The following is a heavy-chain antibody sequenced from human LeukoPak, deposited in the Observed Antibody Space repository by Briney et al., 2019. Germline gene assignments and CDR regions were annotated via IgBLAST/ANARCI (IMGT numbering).Heavy chain of an antibody. CDR2: IYHSGRT. CDR3: ARHFIAASGSNWYLDL. V-gene: IGHV4-30-2*01. J-gene: IGHJ2*01. Sequence: PSETLSLTCAASGGSISSGGYSWSWIRQPPGKGLEWIVYIYHSGRTYYNPSLKSRVTISIDRSKNQFSLKLSSVTAADTALYYCARHFIAASGSNWYLDLWGRGTRVTV. CDR1: GGSISSGGYS. D-gene: IGHD6-13*01.